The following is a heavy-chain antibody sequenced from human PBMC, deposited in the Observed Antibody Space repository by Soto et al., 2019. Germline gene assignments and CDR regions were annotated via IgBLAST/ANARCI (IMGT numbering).Heavy chain of an antibody. CDR2: ISSTSSST. J-gene: IGHJ5*02. CDR3: ARKDYGGNRKWFDP. D-gene: IGHD4-17*01. V-gene: IGHV3-11*06. CDR1: GFTFSDYY. Sequence: QVQLVESGGGLVKPGGSLRLSCVASGFTFSDYYMSWIRQAPGKGLQWVSYISSTSSSTNYADSVKGRFTISRDNAKNSLYLQMNSLRAEDTAVYYCARKDYGGNRKWFDPWGQGTLVTVSS.